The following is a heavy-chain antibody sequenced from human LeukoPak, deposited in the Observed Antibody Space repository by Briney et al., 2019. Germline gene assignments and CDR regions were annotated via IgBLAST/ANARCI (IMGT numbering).Heavy chain of an antibody. CDR2: VYHTGST. J-gene: IGHJ3*02. D-gene: IGHD3-9*01. V-gene: IGHV4-39*02. Sequence: SETLSLTCTVSGDSISTSSYYWGWIRQPPGKGLEWIATVYHTGSTYYNPSLKSRVTISVATSKNQFSLRMSSVTVSDTAICYCARERYVSGAFDIWGRGTKVTASS. CDR3: ARERYVSGAFDI. CDR1: GDSISTSSYY.